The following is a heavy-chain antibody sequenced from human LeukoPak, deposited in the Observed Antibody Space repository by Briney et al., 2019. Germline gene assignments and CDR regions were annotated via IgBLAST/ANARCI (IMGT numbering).Heavy chain of an antibody. CDR2: IYYSGST. CDR3: ARGYYLNWFDP. V-gene: IGHV4-59*01. D-gene: IGHD3-10*01. J-gene: IGHJ5*02. Sequence: SETLSLTCTVSGGSISSYYWSWIRQLPGKGLEWIGYIYYSGSTNYNPSLKSRVTISVDTSKNQFSLKLSSVTAADTAVYYCARGYYLNWFDPWGQGTLVTVSS. CDR1: GGSISSYY.